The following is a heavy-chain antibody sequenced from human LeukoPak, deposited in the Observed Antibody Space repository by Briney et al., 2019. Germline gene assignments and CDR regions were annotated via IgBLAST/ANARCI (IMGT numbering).Heavy chain of an antibody. V-gene: IGHV4-34*01. Sequence: SETLSLTRAVYGGSFSGYYWSWIRQPPGKGLEWIGEINHSGSTNYNPSLKSRVTISVDTSKNQFSLKLSSVTAADTAVYYCARGSHYYGSGSYLDYWGQGTLVTVSS. D-gene: IGHD3-10*01. CDR1: GGSFSGYY. CDR2: INHSGST. CDR3: ARGSHYYGSGSYLDY. J-gene: IGHJ4*02.